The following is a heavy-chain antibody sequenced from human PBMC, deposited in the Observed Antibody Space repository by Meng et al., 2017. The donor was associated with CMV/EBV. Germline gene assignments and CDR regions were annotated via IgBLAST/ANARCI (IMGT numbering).Heavy chain of an antibody. D-gene: IGHD6-13*01. V-gene: IGHV1-69*05. CDR1: GGTFSSYA. Sequence: SVKVSCKASGGTFSSYAISWVRQAPGQGLEWMGGIIPIFGTANYAQKFQGRVTITTDESTSTAYMELSSLRSEDTAVYYCARDSGRIAAAGYYYGMDVWGQGTTVTVSS. J-gene: IGHJ6*02. CDR3: ARDSGRIAAAGYYYGMDV. CDR2: IIPIFGTA.